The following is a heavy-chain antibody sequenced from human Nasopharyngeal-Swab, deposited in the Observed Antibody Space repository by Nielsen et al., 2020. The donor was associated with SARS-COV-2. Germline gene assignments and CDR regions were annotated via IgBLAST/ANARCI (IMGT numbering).Heavy chain of an antibody. CDR3: ARVGLDIVVVVAAAPDY. CDR2: ISAYNGNT. CDR1: GYTFTSYG. D-gene: IGHD2-15*01. Sequence: ASVKASCKASGYTFTSYGISWVRQAPGQGLEWMGWISAYNGNTNYAQKLQGRVTMTTDTSTSTAYMELRSLRSDDTAVYYCARVGLDIVVVVAAAPDYWGQGTLVTVSS. V-gene: IGHV1-18*01. J-gene: IGHJ4*02.